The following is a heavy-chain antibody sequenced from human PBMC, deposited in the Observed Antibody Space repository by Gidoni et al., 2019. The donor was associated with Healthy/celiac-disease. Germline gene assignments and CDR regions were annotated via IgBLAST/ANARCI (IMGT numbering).Heavy chain of an antibody. D-gene: IGHD6-13*01. CDR3: ARHYSSSWYHYYYGMDV. J-gene: IGHJ6*02. Sequence: EVQLVQSGAEVKKPGESLKISCKGSGYSFTSYWIGWVRQMPGKGLEWMGIIYPGDSDTRYSPSFQGQVTISADKSISTAYLQWSSLKASDTAMYYCARHYSSSWYHYYYGMDVWGQGTTVTVSS. CDR1: GYSFTSYW. V-gene: IGHV5-51*01. CDR2: IYPGDSDT.